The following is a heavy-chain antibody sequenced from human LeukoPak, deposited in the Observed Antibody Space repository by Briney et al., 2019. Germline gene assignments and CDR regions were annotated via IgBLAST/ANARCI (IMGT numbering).Heavy chain of an antibody. J-gene: IGHJ4*02. CDR1: GDSISTSSYY. V-gene: IGHV4-39*01. Sequence: PSETLSLTCTVSGDSISTSSYYWGWIRQPPGKGLEWLESIYYSGSTYYNPSLKSRVTISVDTSKNQFSLNLYSVTAADTAVFYCARSYYYDYRQIDYWGQGTLVTVSS. D-gene: IGHD3-22*01. CDR3: ARSYYYDYRQIDY. CDR2: IYYSGST.